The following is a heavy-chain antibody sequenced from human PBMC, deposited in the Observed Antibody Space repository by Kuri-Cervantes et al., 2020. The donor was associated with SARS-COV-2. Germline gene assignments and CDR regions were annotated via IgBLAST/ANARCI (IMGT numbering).Heavy chain of an antibody. J-gene: IGHJ6*02. Sequence: GESLKISCAASGFTFSSYAMHWVRQAPGKGLEWVAVISYDGSNKYYADSVKGRFTISRDNSKNTLYLQMNSLRAEDTAVYYCARDPGVIAVAGDYYYYGMDVWGQGTTVTVSS. CDR2: ISYDGSNK. CDR3: ARDPGVIAVAGDYYYYGMDV. D-gene: IGHD6-19*01. V-gene: IGHV3-30-3*01. CDR1: GFTFSSYA.